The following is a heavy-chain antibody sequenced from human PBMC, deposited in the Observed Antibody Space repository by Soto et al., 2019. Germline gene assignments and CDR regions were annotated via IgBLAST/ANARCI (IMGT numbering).Heavy chain of an antibody. Sequence: QMQLVESGGGVVQPGRSLRLSCVASGFTFSSYAMHWVRQAPGKGLEWVAIMSYDGNNQYYADSVKGRFTISRDNFKNTLYLQMNSLRAEDTAVYYCAKALGELSPESFDYWGQGILVTVSS. D-gene: IGHD3-16*02. V-gene: IGHV3-30*18. CDR2: MSYDGNNQ. CDR1: GFTFSSYA. CDR3: AKALGELSPESFDY. J-gene: IGHJ4*02.